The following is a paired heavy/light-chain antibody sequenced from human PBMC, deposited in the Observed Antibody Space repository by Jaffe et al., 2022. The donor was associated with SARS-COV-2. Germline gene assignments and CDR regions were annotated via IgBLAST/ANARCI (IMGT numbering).Light chain of an antibody. CDR2: GAS. CDR1: QSVSSN. CDR3: QQYNNWPPT. Sequence: EIVMTQSPATLSVSPGERATLSCRASQSVSSNLAWYQQKPGQAPRLLIYGASTRATGIPARFSGSGSGTEFTLTISSLQSEDFAVYYCQQYNNWPPTFGQGTKVEIK. J-gene: IGKJ1*01. V-gene: IGKV3-15*01.
Heavy chain of an antibody. Sequence: EVQLVESGGGLVQPGGSLRLSCAASGFTFSSYSMNWVRQAPGKGLEWVSYISSSSSTIYYADSVKGRFTISRDNAKNSLYLQMNSLRDEDTAVYYCARDFFSSDYYDSRYPGDPFDYWGQGTLVTVSS. V-gene: IGHV3-48*02. D-gene: IGHD3-22*01. J-gene: IGHJ4*02. CDR3: ARDFFSSDYYDSRYPGDPFDY. CDR1: GFTFSSYS. CDR2: ISSSSSTI.